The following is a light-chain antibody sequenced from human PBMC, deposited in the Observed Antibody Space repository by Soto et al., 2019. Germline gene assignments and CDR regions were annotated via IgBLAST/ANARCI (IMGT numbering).Light chain of an antibody. J-gene: IGLJ1*01. CDR2: SNN. CDR1: SSNIGSNT. V-gene: IGLV1-44*01. CDR3: AAWDDILNGYV. Sequence: QSVLTQPPSASGTPGQRVTISCSGGSSNIGSNTVNWYQQLPGTAPKLLIYSNNQRPSGVPDRFSGSKSGTSASLAISGLQSEDEADYYCAAWDDILNGYVFGTGTKLTVL.